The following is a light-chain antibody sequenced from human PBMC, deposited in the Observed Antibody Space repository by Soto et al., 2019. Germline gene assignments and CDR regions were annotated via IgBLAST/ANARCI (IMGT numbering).Light chain of an antibody. CDR1: QSISSY. J-gene: IGKJ2*01. V-gene: IGKV1-39*01. CDR2: GAS. Sequence: DIQMTQSPSSMYASVGDSVTITCRASQSISSYLNGYQQKPGKAPKLLLYGASSLQSRAPSRFSGSGSGTYFTLTISSLQPEDFATYYCQQSYTPTPFDQGTKLEIK. CDR3: QQSYTPTP.